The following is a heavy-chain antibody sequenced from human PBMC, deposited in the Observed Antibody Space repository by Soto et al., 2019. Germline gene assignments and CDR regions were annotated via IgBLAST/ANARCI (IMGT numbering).Heavy chain of an antibody. CDR3: ARDARTGTHWYFDL. J-gene: IGHJ2*01. D-gene: IGHD1-7*01. V-gene: IGHV3-30-3*01. CDR1: GFTFSNYA. Sequence: QVPLVESGGGVVQPGRSLRLSCTASGFTFSNYAIHWVRQAPGKGLEWVAAISYDGTDTHYADSMKGQFTISRDNSKNTLYLQMNSLRPEDTALYYCARDARTGTHWYFDLWGRGTLVTVSS. CDR2: ISYDGTDT.